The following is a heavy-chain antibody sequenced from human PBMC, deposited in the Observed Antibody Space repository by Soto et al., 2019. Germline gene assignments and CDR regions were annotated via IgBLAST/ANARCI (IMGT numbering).Heavy chain of an antibody. Sequence: SETLSLTCTVSGDSVSSVGFHWAWLRRPPGKGLEWIGYIYNGGSTYYRPSLESRMHMSLDATRSHYSLRLTSVTAADTAVYFCARAPVGLDTISYFDYWGQGKLVTVSS. D-gene: IGHD3-3*01. CDR1: GDSVSSVGFH. J-gene: IGHJ4*02. CDR3: ARAPVGLDTISYFDY. V-gene: IGHV4-30-4*01. CDR2: IYNGGST.